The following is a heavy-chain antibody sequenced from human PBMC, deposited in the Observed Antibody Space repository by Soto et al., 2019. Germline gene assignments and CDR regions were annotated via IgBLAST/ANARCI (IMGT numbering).Heavy chain of an antibody. Sequence: QVQLVQSGAEVKKPGASVKVSCKASGYTFTRDQIHWVRQAPGQGLERMGMIEPSCGKTNYAQKFQGRVNMTRDTSTSTVYMALSSLRSEDTAIYFCGRVMRSLLSITALDPWGKGTLVTVSS. J-gene: IGHJ1*01. D-gene: IGHD3-10*01. V-gene: IGHV1-46*01. CDR3: GRVMRSLLSITALDP. CDR1: GYTFTRDQ. CDR2: IEPSCGKT.